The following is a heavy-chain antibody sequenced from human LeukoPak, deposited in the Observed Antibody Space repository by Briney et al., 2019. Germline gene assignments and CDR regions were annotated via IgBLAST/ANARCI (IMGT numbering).Heavy chain of an antibody. CDR2: ISYDGSNK. CDR3: ATNSGYIYWYFDL. J-gene: IGHJ2*01. V-gene: IGHV3-30*04. D-gene: IGHD3-22*01. CDR1: GFTFSTYA. Sequence: PGRSLRLSCAASGFTFSTYAMHWVRQAPGKGLEWVAVISYDGSNKYYADSVKGRFTISRDNSKNMLYLQMNSLRAEDTAVHYCATNSGYIYWYFDLWGRGTLVTVSS.